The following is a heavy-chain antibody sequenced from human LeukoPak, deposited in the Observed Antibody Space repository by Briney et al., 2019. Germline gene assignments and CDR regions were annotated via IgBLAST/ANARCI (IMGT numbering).Heavy chain of an antibody. J-gene: IGHJ4*02. CDR2: ISYSGIT. CDR1: DGSIRSGDYY. D-gene: IGHD6-6*01. CDR3: ARSRYSSSSTLDY. V-gene: IGHV4-31*03. Sequence: PSETLSLSCTVSDGSIRSGDYYWSWIRQHPGKGLEWIGYISYSGITYSSPSLKSRVTISVGTSKRQFSLRLNSVTPADTAVYYCARSRYSSSSTLDYWGQGTLVTVSS.